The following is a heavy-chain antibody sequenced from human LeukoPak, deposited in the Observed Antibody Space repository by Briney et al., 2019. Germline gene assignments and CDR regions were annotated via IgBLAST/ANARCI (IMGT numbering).Heavy chain of an antibody. D-gene: IGHD3-3*01. J-gene: IGHJ4*02. V-gene: IGHV3-48*01. Sequence: GGSLRLSCAASGFAFGSYSMSWVRQAPGKGLEWVSHIDSAGTINYADSVKGRFTISRGNAKNSLSLQMNSLRAEDTAVYYCAREDYDFWSGYRIKSLAYWGQGTLVTVSS. CDR2: IDSAGTI. CDR1: GFAFGSYS. CDR3: AREDYDFWSGYRIKSLAY.